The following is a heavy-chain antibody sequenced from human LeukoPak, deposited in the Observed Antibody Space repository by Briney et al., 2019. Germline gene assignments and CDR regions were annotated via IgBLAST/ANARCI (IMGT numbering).Heavy chain of an antibody. D-gene: IGHD6-19*01. J-gene: IGHJ4*02. CDR3: ARRKQWLDSYFDY. Sequence: SVKVSCKASGGTFSSYAISWVRQAPGQGLEWMGRIIPIFGIANYAQKFQGRVTITADKSTSTAYMELSSLRSEDTAVYYCARRKQWLDSYFDYWGQGTLVTVSS. V-gene: IGHV1-69*04. CDR1: GGTFSSYA. CDR2: IIPIFGIA.